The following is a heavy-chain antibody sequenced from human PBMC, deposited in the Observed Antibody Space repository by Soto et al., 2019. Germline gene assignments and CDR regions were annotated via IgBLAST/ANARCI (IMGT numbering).Heavy chain of an antibody. J-gene: IGHJ4*02. CDR1: GGSVNSGYYY. D-gene: IGHD1-1*01. V-gene: IGHV4-61*01. Sequence: QLLESGPGLVKPSETLSLTCTVSGGSVNSGYYYWSWIRQPPGKGLEWIGYIYYMRSSNYTPSLKSRVTISIDTSNSQFSLKLSSVTAADTAVYYCARWLVGQLERRGHFEYWGQGPLVPVSS. CDR3: ARWLVGQLERRGHFEY. CDR2: IYYMRSS.